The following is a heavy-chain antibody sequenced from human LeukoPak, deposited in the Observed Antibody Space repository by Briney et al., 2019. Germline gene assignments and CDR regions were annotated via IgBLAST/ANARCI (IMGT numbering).Heavy chain of an antibody. CDR2: ISWNSGTI. Sequence: GGSLRLSCTASGFIFDDYGMHWVRQRPGKGPEWVAHISWNSGTIEYADSVKGRFVISRDNVKNSLYLQMDRLRQEDTALYYCAKKGNRFGEFFEHWGHGALVTVSS. J-gene: IGHJ4*01. D-gene: IGHD3-10*01. CDR3: AKKGNRFGEFFEH. CDR1: GFIFDDYG. V-gene: IGHV3-9*01.